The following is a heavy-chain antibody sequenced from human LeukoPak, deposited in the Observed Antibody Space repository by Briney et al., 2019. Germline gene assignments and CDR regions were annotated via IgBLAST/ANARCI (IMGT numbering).Heavy chain of an antibody. CDR1: GYTFTTCG. V-gene: IGHV1-18*01. CDR2: INACNGNT. CDR3: ARASDLDSFDY. Sequence: ASVKVPRKTSGYTFTTCGISWVRQAPGQGREWMGWINACNGNTIYAQKLQGRVTMTTDTSASTAYMELRSLRSDDTAVYYCARASDLDSFDYWGQGTLVTVSS. J-gene: IGHJ4*02.